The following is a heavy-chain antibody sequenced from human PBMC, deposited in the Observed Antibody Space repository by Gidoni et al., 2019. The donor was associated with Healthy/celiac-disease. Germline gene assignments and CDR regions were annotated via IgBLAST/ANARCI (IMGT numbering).Heavy chain of an antibody. V-gene: IGHV1-69-2*01. CDR1: GYTFTDYY. CDR3: ATGYCTNGVCYTRRGYGMDV. CDR2: VDPEDGET. J-gene: IGHJ6*02. Sequence: EVQLVQSGAEVKKPGATVKICCKDSGYTFTDYYMHWVQQAPGKGLEWMGLVDPEDGETIYAEKFQGRVTITADTSTDTAYMELSSLRSEDTAVYYCATGYCTNGVCYTRRGYGMDVWGQGTTVTVSS. D-gene: IGHD2-8*01.